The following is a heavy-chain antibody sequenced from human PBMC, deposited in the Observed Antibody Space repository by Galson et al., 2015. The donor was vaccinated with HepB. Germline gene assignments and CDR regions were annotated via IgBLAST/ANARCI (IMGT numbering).Heavy chain of an antibody. CDR2: INAGNGNT. D-gene: IGHD3-10*01. CDR3: ARVGVGWFGDSAFDL. V-gene: IGHV1-3*01. J-gene: IGHJ2*01. Sequence: SVKVSCKASGYTFTSYAMHWVRQAPGQRLEWMGWINAGNGNTKYSQKFQGRVTITRDTTASTAYMELSSLRSEDTAVYYCARVGVGWFGDSAFDLWGRGTLVTVSS. CDR1: GYTFTSYA.